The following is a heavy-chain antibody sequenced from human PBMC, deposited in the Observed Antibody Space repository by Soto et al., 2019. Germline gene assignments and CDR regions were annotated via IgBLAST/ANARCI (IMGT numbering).Heavy chain of an antibody. V-gene: IGHV3-23*01. CDR1: GFTFSSYA. J-gene: IGHJ6*02. CDR2: ISGSGGST. CDR3: AKETVLRFLEWFKTYYYYGMDV. Sequence: HPGGSLRLSCAASGFTFSSYAMSWVRQAPGKGLEWVSAISGSGGSTYYADSVKGRFTISRDNSKNTLYLQMNSLRAEDTAVYYCAKETVLRFLEWFKTYYYYGMDVWGQGTTVTVSS. D-gene: IGHD3-3*01.